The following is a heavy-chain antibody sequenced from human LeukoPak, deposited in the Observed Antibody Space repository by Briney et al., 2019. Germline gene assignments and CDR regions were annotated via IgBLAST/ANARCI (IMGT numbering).Heavy chain of an antibody. CDR1: GGSFSGYY. CDR3: ARGGIAAAGSHLYFDY. J-gene: IGHJ4*02. CDR2: INHSGST. Sequence: SETLSLTCAVYGGSFSGYYWSWIRQPPGKGLEWIGEINHSGSTNYNPSLKSRVTISVDTSKNQFSLKLSSVTAADTAVYYCARGGIAAAGSHLYFDYWGQGTLVTVPS. V-gene: IGHV4-34*01. D-gene: IGHD6-13*01.